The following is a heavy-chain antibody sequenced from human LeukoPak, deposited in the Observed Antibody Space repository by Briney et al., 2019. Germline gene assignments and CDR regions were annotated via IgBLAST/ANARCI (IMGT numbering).Heavy chain of an antibody. Sequence: GGSLRLSCTASGFTFSAYSMNWVRQAAGQGLEWVSYISSDSDTVRYADYVKGRFTISRDNARNSLYLQMDSLRVEDTAVYYCARDHRYAFDNWGQGTLVTVSS. CDR1: GFTFSAYS. D-gene: IGHD5-12*01. J-gene: IGHJ4*02. CDR2: ISSDSDTV. CDR3: ARDHRYAFDN. V-gene: IGHV3-48*04.